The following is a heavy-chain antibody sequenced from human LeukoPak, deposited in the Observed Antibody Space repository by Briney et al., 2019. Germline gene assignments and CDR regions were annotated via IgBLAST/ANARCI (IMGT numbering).Heavy chain of an antibody. V-gene: IGHV4-59*01. CDR3: ARVRAVAGDAFDI. CDR2: IYYSGST. CDR1: GGSISSYY. Sequence: SETLSLTCTVSGGSISSYYWSWIRQPPGKGLEWIGYIYYSGSTNYNPSLKGRLIISVDTSKSHFSLNLSSVTAADTAVYYCARVRAVAGDAFDIWGQGTLVTVS. J-gene: IGHJ3*02. D-gene: IGHD6-19*01.